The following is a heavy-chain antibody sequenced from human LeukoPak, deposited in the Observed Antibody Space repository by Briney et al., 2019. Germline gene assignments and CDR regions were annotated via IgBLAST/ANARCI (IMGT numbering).Heavy chain of an antibody. V-gene: IGHV4-34*01. D-gene: IGHD5-18*01. Sequence: SETLSLTCAVYGGSFSGYYWSWIRQPPGKGLEWIGEINHSGSTNYNPSLKSRVTISVDTSKNQFSLKLSSVTAADTATYYCARLIYSYGLFDFWGQGTLATVSS. CDR1: GGSFSGYY. CDR2: INHSGST. CDR3: ARLIYSYGLFDF. J-gene: IGHJ4*02.